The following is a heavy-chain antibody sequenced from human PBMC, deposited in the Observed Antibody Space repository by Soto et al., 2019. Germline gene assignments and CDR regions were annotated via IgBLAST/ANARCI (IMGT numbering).Heavy chain of an antibody. J-gene: IGHJ5*02. Sequence: PGESLKISCKGSGYSFTSYWIGWVRQMPGKGLEWMGIIYPGDSDTRYSPSFQGQVTISADKSINNAYLQWSSLKASDTDMYYCARNPGIYSSGPGSWFDPWGQGTLVTVSS. CDR2: IYPGDSDT. D-gene: IGHD6-19*01. CDR1: GYSFTSYW. V-gene: IGHV5-51*01. CDR3: ARNPGIYSSGPGSWFDP.